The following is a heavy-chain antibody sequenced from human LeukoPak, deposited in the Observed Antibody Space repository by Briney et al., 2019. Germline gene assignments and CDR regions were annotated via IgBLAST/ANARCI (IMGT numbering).Heavy chain of an antibody. V-gene: IGHV4-34*01. D-gene: IGHD5-18*01. CDR3: ATLGYSYGTDY. J-gene: IGHJ4*02. Sequence: SETLSLTCAVYGGSFSGYYWSWIRQPPGKGLEWIGEINHSGSTKYNPSLKSRVTISVDTSKNQFSLKLSSVTAADTAVYYCATLGYSYGTDYWGQGILVTVSS. CDR1: GGSFSGYY. CDR2: INHSGST.